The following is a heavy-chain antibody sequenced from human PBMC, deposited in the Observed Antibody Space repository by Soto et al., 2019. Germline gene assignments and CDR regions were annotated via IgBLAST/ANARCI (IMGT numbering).Heavy chain of an antibody. CDR1: GYTFTSYY. V-gene: IGHV1-46*01. D-gene: IGHD3-22*01. CDR3: AGNKGMVVGVRTYGMGV. Sequence: ASGKVSCRASGYTFTSYYMHWVRQAPGQGLEWMGIINPSGGSRSYAQKFQGRVTMTRDTSTSSGNMELNSQSSEDTAVYYCAGNKGMVVGVRTYGMGVWGPGTTVSVSS. CDR2: INPSGGSR. J-gene: IGHJ6*02.